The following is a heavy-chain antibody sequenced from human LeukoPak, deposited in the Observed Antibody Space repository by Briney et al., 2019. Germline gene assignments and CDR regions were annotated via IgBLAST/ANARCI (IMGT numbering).Heavy chain of an antibody. D-gene: IGHD3-10*01. CDR1: GGSFSGYY. CDR3: ARVGQVGVFDY. J-gene: IGHJ4*02. Sequence: SETLSLTCAVYGGSFSGYYWSWTRQPPGKALEWIGKINHGGSTNYNSSLKSRVTISVDTSKNQFSLKLSSVTAADTAVYYCARVGQVGVFDYWGQGTLVTVSS. CDR2: INHGGST. V-gene: IGHV4-34*01.